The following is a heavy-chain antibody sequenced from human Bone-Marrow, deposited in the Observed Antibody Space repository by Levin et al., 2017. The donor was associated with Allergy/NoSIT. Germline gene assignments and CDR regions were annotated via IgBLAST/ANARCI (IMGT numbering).Heavy chain of an antibody. Sequence: SCAASGFSFSSYGMHWVRQAPGKGLEWVAVVWYDGSKKFYTESVKGRFTISRDNFKNTLDLQMSGLRAEDTAVYYCARDGFHFWNPYSSPAYDYYYMDVWGKGTTVTVSS. CDR2: VWYDGSKK. CDR1: GFSFSSYG. D-gene: IGHD3-3*01. CDR3: ARDGFHFWNPYSSPAYDYYYMDV. J-gene: IGHJ6*03. V-gene: IGHV3-33*01.